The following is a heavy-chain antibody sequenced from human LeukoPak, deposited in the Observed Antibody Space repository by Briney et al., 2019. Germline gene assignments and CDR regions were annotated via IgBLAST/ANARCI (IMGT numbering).Heavy chain of an antibody. D-gene: IGHD5-12*01. V-gene: IGHV3-30-3*01. Sequence: QSGGSLRLSCAASGFTFSSYTFHWVSQAPGKGLEWVAVQDGNNKYYTDSVQGGVTISRDNSKNTLYLQMNSLRAEDTAVYYCARDDRGYSGYHFDHWGQGTLVTVSS. CDR1: GFTFSSYT. CDR3: ARDDRGYSGYHFDH. J-gene: IGHJ4*02. CDR2: QDGNNK.